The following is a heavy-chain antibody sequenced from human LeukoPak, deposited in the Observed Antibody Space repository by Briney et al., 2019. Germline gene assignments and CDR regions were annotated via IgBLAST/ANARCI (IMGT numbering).Heavy chain of an antibody. CDR2: ISPNGVIT. D-gene: IGHD5-24*01. Sequence: GGSLRLSCAASGFTFSSYEMNWVRQAPGKGLEWVSGISPNGVITYYADSVKGRFTISRDNSKGTVYLQMNSLRPEDTAVYYCAKDDAWLQFGDWGRGTLVTVSS. V-gene: IGHV3-23*01. CDR3: AKDDAWLQFGD. J-gene: IGHJ4*02. CDR1: GFTFSSYE.